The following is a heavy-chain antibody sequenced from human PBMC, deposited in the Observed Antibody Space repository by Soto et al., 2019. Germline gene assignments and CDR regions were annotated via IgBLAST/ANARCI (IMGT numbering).Heavy chain of an antibody. CDR1: GYTFTSYG. D-gene: IGHD6-19*01. Sequence: QVQLVQSGAEVKKPGASVKVSCKASGYTFTSYGISWVRQAPGQGLEWMGWISAYNGNTNYAQKLQGRVTMTTDTPTSTAYMELRRLRSDDTAVYYCARDYLEAVAGTGYYYGMDVWGQGTTVTVSS. V-gene: IGHV1-18*01. CDR3: ARDYLEAVAGTGYYYGMDV. J-gene: IGHJ6*02. CDR2: ISAYNGNT.